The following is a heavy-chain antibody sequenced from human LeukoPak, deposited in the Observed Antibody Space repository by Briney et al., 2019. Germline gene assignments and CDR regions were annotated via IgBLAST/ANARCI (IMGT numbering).Heavy chain of an antibody. CDR2: MNPNSGNT. Sequence: ASVKVSCKASGYTFTSYDINWVRQATGQGREWMGWMNPNSGNTGYAQKFQGKVTMTTNTSINTAYMELSSLRSEDTAVYYCARGDIAALHYWGQGTLVTVSS. J-gene: IGHJ4*02. CDR3: ARGDIAALHY. D-gene: IGHD6-6*01. V-gene: IGHV1-8*01. CDR1: GYTFTSYD.